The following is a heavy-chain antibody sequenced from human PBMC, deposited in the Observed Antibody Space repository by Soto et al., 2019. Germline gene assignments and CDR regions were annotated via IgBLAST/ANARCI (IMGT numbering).Heavy chain of an antibody. CDR1: GVSISSYY. Sequence: SDTLSLTCTVSGVSISSYYWSWILQPPGKGLEWIGYIYYSGSTNYNPSLKSRVTISVDTSKNQFSLKLSSVTAADTAVYYCARIGSGSYYKYYFDYWGQGTLVSVSS. J-gene: IGHJ4*02. D-gene: IGHD3-10*01. V-gene: IGHV4-59*08. CDR2: IYYSGST. CDR3: ARIGSGSYYKYYFDY.